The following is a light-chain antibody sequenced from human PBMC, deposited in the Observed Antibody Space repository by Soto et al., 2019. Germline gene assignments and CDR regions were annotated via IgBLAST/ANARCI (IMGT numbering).Light chain of an antibody. Sequence: DIAHSPTFLSTSVGDRVTITCRASQSISSYLNWYQQKPGKAPKLLIYAASSLQSGVPSRFSGSGSGTDFTLTISSLQPEDFATYYCQQSHSTPLPFGGGTKVDIK. V-gene: IGKV1-39*01. CDR2: AAS. CDR3: QQSHSTPLP. CDR1: QSISSY. J-gene: IGKJ4*01.